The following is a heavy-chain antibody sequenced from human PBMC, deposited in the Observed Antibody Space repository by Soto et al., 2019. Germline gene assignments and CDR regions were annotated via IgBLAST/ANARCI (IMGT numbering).Heavy chain of an antibody. D-gene: IGHD5-12*01. CDR2: ISSSGSTI. V-gene: IGHV3-11*01. J-gene: IGHJ4*02. CDR3: ARDRRRWLQFQGRPPGY. Sequence: VGSLRLSCAASGFTFSDYYMSWIRQAPGKGLEWVSYISSSGSTIYYADSVKGRFTISRDNAKNSLYLQMNSLRAEDTAVYYCARDRRRWLQFQGRPPGYWGQGTLVTVSS. CDR1: GFTFSDYY.